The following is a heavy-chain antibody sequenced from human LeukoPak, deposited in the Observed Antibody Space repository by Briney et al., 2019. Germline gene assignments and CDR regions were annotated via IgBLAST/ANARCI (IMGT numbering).Heavy chain of an antibody. Sequence: SETLSLTCAVYGVSFSGYYWSWIRQPPGKGLEWIGEINHSGSTNYNPSLKSRVTISVDTSKNQFSLKLSSVTAADTAVYYCARAQFAKELERTLSYGMDVWGQGTTVTVSS. CDR3: ARAQFAKELERTLSYGMDV. CDR1: GVSFSGYY. J-gene: IGHJ6*02. V-gene: IGHV4-34*01. CDR2: INHSGST. D-gene: IGHD1-1*01.